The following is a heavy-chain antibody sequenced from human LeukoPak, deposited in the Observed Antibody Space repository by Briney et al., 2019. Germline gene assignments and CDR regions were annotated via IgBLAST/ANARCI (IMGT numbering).Heavy chain of an antibody. CDR1: GFTFSSYS. CDR2: ISSSSSYI. D-gene: IGHD3-10*01. V-gene: IGHV3-21*01. J-gene: IGHJ4*02. CDR3: ARGYMVRRQNDY. Sequence: GGSLRLSCAASGFTFSSYSMNWVRQAPGKGPEWVSSISSSSSYIYYADSVKGRFTISRDSAKNSLYLQMNSLRAEDTAVYYCARGYMVRRQNDYWGQGTLVTVSS.